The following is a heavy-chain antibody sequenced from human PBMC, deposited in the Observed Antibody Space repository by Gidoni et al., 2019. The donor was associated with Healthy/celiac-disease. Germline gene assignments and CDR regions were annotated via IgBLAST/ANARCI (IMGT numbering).Heavy chain of an antibody. CDR3: ASQQLGAFDI. CDR2: IYYSGST. V-gene: IGHV4-59*01. Sequence: QVQLQASGPGLVKPSETLSLTCTASGRSIISYYWRWIRQPPGKGLEWIGYIYYSGSTNYNPSLKSRVTISVDTSKNQFSLKLSSVTAAVTAVYYCASQQLGAFDIWGKGTMVTVSS. D-gene: IGHD6-13*01. J-gene: IGHJ3*02. CDR1: GRSIISYY.